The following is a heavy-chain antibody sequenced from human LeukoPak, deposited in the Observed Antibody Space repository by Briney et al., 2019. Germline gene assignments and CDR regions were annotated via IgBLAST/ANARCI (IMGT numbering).Heavy chain of an antibody. J-gene: IGHJ6*02. CDR2: IYTSGST. D-gene: IGHD3-3*01. CDR1: GGSFSSYY. Sequence: SETLSLTCAVYGGSFSSYYWSWIRQPAGKGLEWIGRIYTSGSTNYNPSLKGRVTMSVDTSKNQFSLKLSSVTAADTAVYYCARDSLTIFGETVALYYYYGMDVWGQGTTVTVSS. V-gene: IGHV4-4*07. CDR3: ARDSLTIFGETVALYYYYGMDV.